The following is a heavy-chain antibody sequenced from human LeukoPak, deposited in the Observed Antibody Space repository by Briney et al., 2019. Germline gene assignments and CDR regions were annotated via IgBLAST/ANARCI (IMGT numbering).Heavy chain of an antibody. CDR1: GYTFTGYY. J-gene: IGHJ4*02. Sequence: PVASVKVSCKASGYTFTGYYMHWVRQAPGQGLEWMGRINPNSGGTNYAQKFQGRVTMTRDTSISTAYMELSRLRSDDTAVYYCARKGKDLGTFDYWGQGTLVTVSS. D-gene: IGHD3-16*01. CDR2: INPNSGGT. CDR3: ARKGKDLGTFDY. V-gene: IGHV1-2*06.